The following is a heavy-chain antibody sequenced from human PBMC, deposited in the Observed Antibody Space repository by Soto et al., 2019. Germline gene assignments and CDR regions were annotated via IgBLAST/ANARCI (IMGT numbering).Heavy chain of an antibody. CDR3: AKGQHCSSTSCYFYYYGMDV. Sequence: GGSLRLSCAASGFTFSTYSMHWVRQAPGKGLEWVAVISYDGSNKYYADSVKGRLTISRDNSKKMLYLQMNSLRPEDTAVYYCAKGQHCSSTSCYFYYYGMDVWGQGTKVTVSS. CDR1: GFTFSTYS. D-gene: IGHD2-2*01. J-gene: IGHJ6*02. V-gene: IGHV3-30*18. CDR2: ISYDGSNK.